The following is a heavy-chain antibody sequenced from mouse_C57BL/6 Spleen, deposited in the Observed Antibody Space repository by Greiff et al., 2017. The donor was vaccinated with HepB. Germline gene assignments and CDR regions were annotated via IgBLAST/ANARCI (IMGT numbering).Heavy chain of an antibody. V-gene: IGHV3-6*01. CDR3: ASGRFGYSTLFDY. D-gene: IGHD2-5*01. J-gene: IGHJ2*01. CDR1: GYSITSGYY. Sequence: EVQLQQSGPGLVKPSQSLSLTCSVTGYSITSGYYWNWIRQFPGNKLEWMGYISYDGSNNYNPSLKNRISITRDTSKNQFFLKLNSVTTEDTATYYCASGRFGYSTLFDYWGQGTTLTVSS. CDR2: ISYDGSN.